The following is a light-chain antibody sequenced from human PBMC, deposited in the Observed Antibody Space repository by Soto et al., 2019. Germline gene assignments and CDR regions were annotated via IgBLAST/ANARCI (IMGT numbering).Light chain of an antibody. V-gene: IGKV2-30*02. CDR3: LQGTHWPWT. CDR1: QSLIHSDGNTY. J-gene: IGKJ1*01. Sequence: DVVMTQSPLFLPVTLGQPASISCRSSQSLIHSDGNTYLSWFQQRPGQSPRRLIYEVSDRGSGVPERFTGSGSGADFTLKISRVEAEDVGVYYCLQGTHWPWTFGQGTEVEIK. CDR2: EVS.